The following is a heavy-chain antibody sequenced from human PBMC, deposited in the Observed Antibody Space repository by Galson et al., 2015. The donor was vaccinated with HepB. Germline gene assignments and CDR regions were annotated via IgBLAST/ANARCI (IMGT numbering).Heavy chain of an antibody. V-gene: IGHV1-69*13. CDR3: AKGYCSSTSCSFDY. J-gene: IGHJ4*02. D-gene: IGHD2-2*01. CDR2: IIPIFGTA. CDR1: GGTFSSYA. Sequence: SVKVSCKASGGTFSSYAISWVRQAPGQGLEWMGGIIPIFGTANYAQKFQGRVTITADESTSTAYMELSSLRSEDTAVYYCAKGYCSSTSCSFDYWGQGTLVTVSS.